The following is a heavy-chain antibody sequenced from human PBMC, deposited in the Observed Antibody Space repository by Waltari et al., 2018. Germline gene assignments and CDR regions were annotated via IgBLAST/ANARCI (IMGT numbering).Heavy chain of an antibody. CDR1: GFTFSSYG. D-gene: IGHD6-19*01. V-gene: IGHV3-30*18. J-gene: IGHJ3*02. CDR3: AKGEAVAGTYDAFDI. CDR2: IWYDGSNK. Sequence: QVQLVESGGGVVQPGRSLRLSCAASGFTFSSYGMHWVRQAPGKGLEWVAVIWYDGSNKYYAATVKGRFTISRDKSKNTLYLQMNSLRAEDTAMYYCAKGEAVAGTYDAFDIWGQGTMVTVSS.